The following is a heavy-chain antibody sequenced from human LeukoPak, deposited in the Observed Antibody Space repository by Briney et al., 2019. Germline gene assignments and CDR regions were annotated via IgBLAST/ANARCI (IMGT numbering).Heavy chain of an antibody. Sequence: PSETLSLTCAVSGYSISSGYYWGWIRQPPGKGLEWIGSIYHSGSTYYNPSPKSRVTISVDTSKNQFSLKLSSVTAADTAVYYCARQGYCSSTSCYIGWFDPWGQGTLVTVSS. CDR3: ARQGYCSSTSCYIGWFDP. J-gene: IGHJ5*02. V-gene: IGHV4-38-2*01. CDR2: IYHSGST. CDR1: GYSISSGYY. D-gene: IGHD2-2*02.